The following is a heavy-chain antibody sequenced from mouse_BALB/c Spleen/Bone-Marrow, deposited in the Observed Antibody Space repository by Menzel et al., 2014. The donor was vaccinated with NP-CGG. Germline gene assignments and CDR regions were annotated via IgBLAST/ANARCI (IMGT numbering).Heavy chain of an antibody. V-gene: IGHV3-8*02. D-gene: IGHD2-14*01. J-gene: IGHJ4*01. CDR3: ARGKVRRWAMDY. Sequence: EVQLQQSRPTLAKPSQTLALTCSVTGDPITSGYWNRIRKFPGNKLEYMGYISYSGSTYYNRSHKSRSSITRDTSTNQYFLTLNSVTAEDAATYCCARGKVRRWAMDYWGQGTSVTVSS. CDR2: ISYSGST. CDR1: GDPITSGY.